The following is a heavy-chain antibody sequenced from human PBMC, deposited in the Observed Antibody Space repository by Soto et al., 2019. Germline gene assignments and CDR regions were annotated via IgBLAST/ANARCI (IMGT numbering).Heavy chain of an antibody. J-gene: IGHJ1*01. Sequence: QVQLAESGGGVVQPGGSLRLSCAASGFIFSNNALHWVRQAPGKGLQWLAGLSDDGTKTYYAESVKGRFTISRDNSKSTMFLQMSGLIPDDTAVYYCATHYLYYAEGVEFWGQGTLLTVSS. CDR2: LSDDGTKT. V-gene: IGHV3-30-3*01. D-gene: IGHD2-2*01. CDR1: GFIFSNNA. CDR3: ATHYLYYAEGVEF.